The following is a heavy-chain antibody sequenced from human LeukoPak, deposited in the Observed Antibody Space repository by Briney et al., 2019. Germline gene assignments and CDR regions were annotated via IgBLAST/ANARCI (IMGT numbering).Heavy chain of an antibody. D-gene: IGHD5-18*01. J-gene: IGHJ4*02. CDR2: IYPGGADGGT. CDR1: GGSLSGFY. CDR3: ARHPRYGENATAFDS. Sequence: SETLSLTCSVSGGSLSGFYWNWIRQSPGKGLEWIGYIYPGGADGGTLYHPSLESRVTILDDTSKNHFSLTLTSVTAADAAVYYCARHPRYGENATAFDSWGQGTLVTVSS. V-gene: IGHV4-4*09.